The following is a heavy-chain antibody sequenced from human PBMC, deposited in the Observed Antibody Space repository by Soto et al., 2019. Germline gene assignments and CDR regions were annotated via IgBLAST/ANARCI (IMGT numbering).Heavy chain of an antibody. Sequence: ASVKVSCKASGYTFTGYYMHWVRQAPGQGLEWMGWISLYSDGTNYAQKFQGRVSMTTDTSTTTAYMELRSLRSDDTAVYYCARVVPGAEAWFGPWGQGTLVTVSS. D-gene: IGHD2-2*01. V-gene: IGHV1-2*02. J-gene: IGHJ5*02. CDR3: ARVVPGAEAWFGP. CDR2: ISLYSDGT. CDR1: GYTFTGYY.